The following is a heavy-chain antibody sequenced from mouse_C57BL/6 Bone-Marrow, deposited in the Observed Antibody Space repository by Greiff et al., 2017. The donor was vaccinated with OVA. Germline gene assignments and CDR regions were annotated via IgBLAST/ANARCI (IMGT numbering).Heavy chain of an antibody. V-gene: IGHV1-82*01. Sequence: LQESGPELVKPGASVKISCKASGYAFSSSWMNWVKQRPGKGLEWIGRIYPGDGDTNYNGKFKGKATLTADKSSSTAYMQLSSLTSEDSAVYFCAIYDGYPHYYAMDYWGQGTSVTVSS. CDR1: GYAFSSSW. D-gene: IGHD2-3*01. J-gene: IGHJ4*01. CDR2: IYPGDGDT. CDR3: AIYDGYPHYYAMDY.